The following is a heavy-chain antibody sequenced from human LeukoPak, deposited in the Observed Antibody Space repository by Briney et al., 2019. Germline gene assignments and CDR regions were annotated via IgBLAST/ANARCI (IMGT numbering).Heavy chain of an antibody. Sequence: SSETLSLTCTVSGGSISSYYWSWIRQPPGKGLEWIGYIYYSGSTNYNPSLKSRVTISVDTSKNQFSLKLSSVTAADTAVYYCARDGLITIGAFDIWGQGTMVTVSS. J-gene: IGHJ3*02. D-gene: IGHD3-10*01. V-gene: IGHV4-59*01. CDR3: ARDGLITIGAFDI. CDR1: GGSISSYY. CDR2: IYYSGST.